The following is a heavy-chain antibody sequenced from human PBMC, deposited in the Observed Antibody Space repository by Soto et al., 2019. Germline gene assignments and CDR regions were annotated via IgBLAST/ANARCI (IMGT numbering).Heavy chain of an antibody. D-gene: IGHD1-26*01. CDR2: IIPIFGTT. Sequence: QVQLVQSGAEVKKPGSSVKVSCKSSGGTFSSYAISWVRQAPGQGLEWVGGIIPIFGTTNYAQRFQGRVTITADDSTTTAYMELSNLRSDDTAVYYCARDSPYRGDYWDCFDPWGQGTLVTVSS. CDR3: ARDSPYRGDYWDCFDP. V-gene: IGHV1-69*01. J-gene: IGHJ5*02. CDR1: GGTFSSYA.